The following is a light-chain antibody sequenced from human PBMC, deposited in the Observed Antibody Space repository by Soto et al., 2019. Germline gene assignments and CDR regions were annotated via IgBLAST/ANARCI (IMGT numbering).Light chain of an antibody. Sequence: QPVLTQSPSASASLGASVKLTCTLSSGHSSYAIAWHQQQPEKGPRYLMKLDSDGSHTKGDAIPDRFSGSSSRAERYLTISSLQSEDEADYYCQTRGTGIHVVFGGGTKLTVL. CDR2: LDSDGSH. V-gene: IGLV4-69*01. J-gene: IGLJ2*01. CDR1: SGHSSYA. CDR3: QTRGTGIHVV.